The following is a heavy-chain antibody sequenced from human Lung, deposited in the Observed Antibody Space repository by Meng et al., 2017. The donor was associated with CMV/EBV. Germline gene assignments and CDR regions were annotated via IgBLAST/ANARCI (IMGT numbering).Heavy chain of an antibody. CDR3: ARDPSASVWSGYHEY. Sequence: ASXXVSXKASGYTFTDFYIHWVRLAPGQGLEWMGRINPYSGDTHFAQNFQGRVTMTRDTSISTAYMELTSLKSDDTAIYYCARDPSASVWSGYHEYWGPGEXVNGAS. D-gene: IGHD3-3*01. CDR2: INPYSGDT. V-gene: IGHV1-2*02. CDR1: GYTFTDFY. J-gene: IGHJ4*02.